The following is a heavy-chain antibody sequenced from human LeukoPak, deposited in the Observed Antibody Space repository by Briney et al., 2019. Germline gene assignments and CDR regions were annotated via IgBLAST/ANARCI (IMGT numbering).Heavy chain of an antibody. CDR2: INHSGST. Sequence: SETLSLTCAVYGGSFSGYYWSWIRQPPGKGLEWIGEINHSGSTNYNPSLKSRVNISVDTSKNQFSLKLSSVTAADTAVYYCARGPKYDFWSGYYLGGDAFDIWGQGTMVTVSS. CDR1: GGSFSGYY. V-gene: IGHV4-34*01. J-gene: IGHJ3*02. D-gene: IGHD3-3*01. CDR3: ARGPKYDFWSGYYLGGDAFDI.